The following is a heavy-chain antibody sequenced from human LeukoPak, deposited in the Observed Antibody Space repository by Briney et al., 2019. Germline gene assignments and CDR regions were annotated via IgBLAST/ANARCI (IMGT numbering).Heavy chain of an antibody. D-gene: IGHD3-9*01. CDR1: GYSISSGYY. J-gene: IGHJ6*04. CDR3: ARGFDWLPTGMDV. Sequence: PSETLSLTCTVSGYSISSGYYWGWIRQPPGKGLEWIGSIYHSGSTYYNPSLKSRVTISVDTSKNQFSLKLSSVTAADTAVYYCARGFDWLPTGMDVWGKGTTVTISS. V-gene: IGHV4-38-2*02. CDR2: IYHSGST.